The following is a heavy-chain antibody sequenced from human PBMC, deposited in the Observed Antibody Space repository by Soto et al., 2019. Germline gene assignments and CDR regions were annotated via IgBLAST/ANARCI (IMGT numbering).Heavy chain of an antibody. CDR3: ARDLQYSSSRPYYYYYYMDV. Sequence: SQTLSLTCVISGDSVSSNSAAWNWIRQSPSRGLEWLGRTYYRSKWYNDYAVSVKSRITINPDTSKNQFSLQLNSVTPEDTAVYYCARDLQYSSSRPYYYYYYMDVWGKGTTVTVSS. D-gene: IGHD6-6*01. J-gene: IGHJ6*03. CDR1: GDSVSSNSAA. V-gene: IGHV6-1*01. CDR2: TYYRSKWYN.